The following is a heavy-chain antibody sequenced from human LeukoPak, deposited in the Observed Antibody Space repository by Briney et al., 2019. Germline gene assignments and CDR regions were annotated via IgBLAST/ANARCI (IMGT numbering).Heavy chain of an antibody. Sequence: SETLSLTCNVSGGSLSDSRYYGGWIRQSPEKGLEWIGTINNNENTDYNPSLGGRVTISVDRSKNQFSLKLSSVTAADTAVYYCAREAEDSGTNLYGMDVWGQGTTVTVSS. CDR3: AREAEDSGTNLYGMDV. CDR2: INNNENT. J-gene: IGHJ6*02. V-gene: IGHV4-39*07. CDR1: GGSLSDSRYY. D-gene: IGHD3-10*01.